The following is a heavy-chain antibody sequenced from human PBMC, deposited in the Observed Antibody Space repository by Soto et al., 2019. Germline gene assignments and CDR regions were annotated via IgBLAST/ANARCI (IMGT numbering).Heavy chain of an antibody. D-gene: IGHD3-10*01. J-gene: IGHJ4*02. CDR1: GFTFSTYA. CDR3: AKQRAGYGSGSDTYYFDF. CDR2: LSGSGGTS. V-gene: IGHV3-23*01. Sequence: EVQLLESGGGLVQPGGSLRLSCSTSGFTFSTYAMNWVRLAPGKGLEWVSALSGSGGTSYYADSVRGRFTISRDNSNNTLFVQMNSLTAEDTGLYYCAKQRAGYGSGSDTYYFDFWGQGTLVTVSS.